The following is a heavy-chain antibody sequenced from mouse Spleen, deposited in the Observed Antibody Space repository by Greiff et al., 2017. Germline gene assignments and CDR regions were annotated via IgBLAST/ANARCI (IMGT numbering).Heavy chain of an antibody. CDR1: GYTFTDYN. J-gene: IGHJ2*01. V-gene: IGHV1-18*01. D-gene: IGHD2-1*01. CDR3: ARRGYGNYVFDY. Sequence: EVKLMESGPELVKPGASVKIPCKASGYTFTDYNMDWVKQSHGKSLEWIGDINPNNGGTIYNQKFKGKATLTVDKSSSTAYMELRSLTSEDTAVYYCARRGYGNYVFDYWGQGTTLTVSS. CDR2: INPNNGGT.